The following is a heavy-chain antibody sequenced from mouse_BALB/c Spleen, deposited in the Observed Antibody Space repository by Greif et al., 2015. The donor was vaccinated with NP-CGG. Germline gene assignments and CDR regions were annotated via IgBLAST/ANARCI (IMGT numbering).Heavy chain of an antibody. V-gene: IGHV1-87*01. J-gene: IGHJ3*01. CDR2: IYPGDGDT. D-gene: IGHD2-4*01. CDR3: ARGDDYDGFAY. CDR1: GYTFTSYW. Sequence: QVQLQQSGAELARPGASVKLSCKASGYTFTSYWMQWVKQRPGQGLEWIGAIYPGDGDTRYTQKFKGKATLTADKSSSTAYMQLSSLASEDSAVYYCARGDDYDGFAYWGQGTLVTVSA.